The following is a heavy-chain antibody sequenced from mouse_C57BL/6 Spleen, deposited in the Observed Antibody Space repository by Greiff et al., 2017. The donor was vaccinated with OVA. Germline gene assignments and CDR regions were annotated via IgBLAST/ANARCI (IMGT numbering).Heavy chain of an antibody. CDR2: INPNNGGT. J-gene: IGHJ1*03. D-gene: IGHD1-1*01. CDR3: AGRHCCGSSYWDC. Sequence: EVQLQHSGPELVKPGASVKISCKASGYTFTDYYMNWVKQSHGKSLEWIGDINPNNGGTSYDQKFKGKATLTVDKASSTAYLELRSLTSEDSAVYYYAGRHCCGSSYWDCWGKGTTVTVSS. V-gene: IGHV1-26*01. CDR1: GYTFTDYY.